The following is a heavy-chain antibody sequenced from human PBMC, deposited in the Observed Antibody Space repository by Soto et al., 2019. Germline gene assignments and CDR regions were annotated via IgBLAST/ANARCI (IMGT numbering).Heavy chain of an antibody. Sequence: QVQLVQSGAEVKKPGASVKVSCKASGYTFTSYGISWVRQAPGQGLEWMGWISAYNGNTNYAQKLQGRVTMTTDTSTSTAYRERRSLRSDDTAVYYCARDQDSGSYLDDAFDIWGQGTMVTVSS. D-gene: IGHD1-26*01. CDR3: ARDQDSGSYLDDAFDI. V-gene: IGHV1-18*01. CDR1: GYTFTSYG. J-gene: IGHJ3*02. CDR2: ISAYNGNT.